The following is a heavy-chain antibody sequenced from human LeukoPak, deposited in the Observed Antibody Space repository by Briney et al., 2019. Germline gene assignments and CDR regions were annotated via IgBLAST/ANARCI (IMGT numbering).Heavy chain of an antibody. D-gene: IGHD2-15*01. CDR3: ARDCIGCHGFDY. CDR1: GYTFTNYG. Sequence: ASVKASCKASGYTFTNYGITWVRQAPGQGLEWMGWVSAYADDTNYVQKFQGRITMTTDTSTSTAYVELRSLRSDGTAVYYCARDCIGCHGFDYWGQGTLVTVSS. J-gene: IGHJ4*02. V-gene: IGHV1-18*01. CDR2: VSAYADDT.